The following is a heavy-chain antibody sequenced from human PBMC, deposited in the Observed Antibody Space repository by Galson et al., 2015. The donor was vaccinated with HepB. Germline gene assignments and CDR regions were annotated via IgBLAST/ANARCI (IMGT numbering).Heavy chain of an antibody. J-gene: IGHJ3*02. D-gene: IGHD3-3*01. Sequence: SLRLSCAASGFTFSSYSMNWVRQAPGKGLEWVSSISSSSSYIYYADSVKGRFTISRDNAKNSLYLQMNSLRAEDTAVYYCARAMLRFLASGAFDIWGQGTMVTVSS. CDR3: ARAMLRFLASGAFDI. CDR2: ISSSSSYI. CDR1: GFTFSSYS. V-gene: IGHV3-21*01.